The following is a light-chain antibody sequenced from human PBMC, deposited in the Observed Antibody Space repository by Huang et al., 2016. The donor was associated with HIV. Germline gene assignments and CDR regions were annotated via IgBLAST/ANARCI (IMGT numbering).Light chain of an antibody. CDR3: MQALQTPRT. V-gene: IGKV2-28*01. Sequence: DIVMTKSPLSLPVTPGEPASISCRSSQSLLHSDGYNYLDWYLQRPGQSPQLLIYLGSNRASGVPDRFSGSGSGTDFTLKISRLEAEDVGVYYCMQALQTPRTFGGGTKVEIK. CDR1: QSLLHSDGYNY. J-gene: IGKJ4*01. CDR2: LGS.